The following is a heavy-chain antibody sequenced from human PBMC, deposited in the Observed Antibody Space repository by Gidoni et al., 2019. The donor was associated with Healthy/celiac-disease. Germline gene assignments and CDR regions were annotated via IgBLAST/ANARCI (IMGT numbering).Heavy chain of an antibody. D-gene: IGHD6-6*01. CDR3: AKDLPGGIAARPSAFDI. V-gene: IGHV3-23*01. CDR2: ISGSGGST. J-gene: IGHJ3*02. Sequence: EVQLLESGGGLVQPGGSLRLSCAASGFTFSSYAMSWVRQAPGKGLEWVSAISGSGGSTYYADSVKGRFTISRDNSKNTLYLQMNSLRAEDTAVYYCAKDLPGGIAARPSAFDIWGQGTMVTVSS. CDR1: GFTFSSYA.